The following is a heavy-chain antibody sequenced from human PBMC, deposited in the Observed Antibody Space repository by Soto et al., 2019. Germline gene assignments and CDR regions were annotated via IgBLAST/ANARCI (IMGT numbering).Heavy chain of an antibody. CDR1: GYTLNRYG. D-gene: IGHD3-16*01. CDR3: ARESLSDY. Sequence: GASGKVSRKASGYTLNRYGISGGRQAPEKGLEGRGGISAYNGNKNYAQKPRGRVTMTTDTPTSTAYMGRRSLRSDTPAVYYCARESLSDYWGQGTLVPVSS. CDR2: ISAYNGNK. V-gene: IGHV1-18*01. J-gene: IGHJ4*02.